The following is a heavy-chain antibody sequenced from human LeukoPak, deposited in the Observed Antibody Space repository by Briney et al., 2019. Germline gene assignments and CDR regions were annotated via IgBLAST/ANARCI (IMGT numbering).Heavy chain of an antibody. D-gene: IGHD1-26*01. CDR2: IYYSGST. J-gene: IGHJ6*03. Sequence: SDTLSLTCTVSGGSISNSPYYWGWIRQPPGKGLEWIGSIYYSGSTYYNPSLKSRVTISVDTSKTQFSLKVKSVTAADTAIYYCARQTGVGATSAYYYYYFYMDVWGKGTTVTISS. V-gene: IGHV4-39*01. CDR3: ARQTGVGATSAYYYYYFYMDV. CDR1: GGSISNSPYY.